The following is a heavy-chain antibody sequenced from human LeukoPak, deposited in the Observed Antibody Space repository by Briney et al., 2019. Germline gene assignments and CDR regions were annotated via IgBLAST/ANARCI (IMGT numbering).Heavy chain of an antibody. J-gene: IGHJ3*02. D-gene: IGHD3-10*01. V-gene: IGHV1-2*02. CDR3: ARPLWFGEPFDAFDI. CDR1: GYTFTGYY. Sequence: ASVKVSCKASGYTFTGYYMHWVRQAPGQGLEWMGWINPNSGGTNYAQKFQGRVTMTRDTSISTAYMELSRLRSDDTAVYYCARPLWFGEPFDAFDIWGQGTMVTVSS. CDR2: INPNSGGT.